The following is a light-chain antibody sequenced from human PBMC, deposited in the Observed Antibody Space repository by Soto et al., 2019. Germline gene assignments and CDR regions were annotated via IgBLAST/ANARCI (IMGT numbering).Light chain of an antibody. CDR2: EVS. J-gene: IGLJ1*01. CDR3: SSYAGSNNFV. V-gene: IGLV2-8*01. CDR1: SSDVGGYNY. Sequence: QSVLTQPPSASGSPGQSVTISCTGTSSDVGGYNYVSWYQQHPGKAPKLMIYEVSKRPSGVPDRFSGSKSDNTASLTVSGLQAEDEADYCCSSYAGSNNFVFGTGTKLTVL.